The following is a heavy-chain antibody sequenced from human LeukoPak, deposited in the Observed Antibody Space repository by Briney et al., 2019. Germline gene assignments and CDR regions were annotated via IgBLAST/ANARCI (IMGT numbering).Heavy chain of an antibody. CDR3: AKARTPAYCSGGSCYSDY. CDR1: GFTFSSYA. D-gene: IGHD2-15*01. V-gene: IGHV3-23*01. J-gene: IGHJ4*02. Sequence: AGGSLRLSCAASGFTFSSYAMSWVRQAPGKGLEWVSAISGSGGSTYYADSVKGRFTISRDNSKNTLYLQMNSLRAEDTAVYYCAKARTPAYCSGGSCYSDYWGQGTLVTVSS. CDR2: ISGSGGST.